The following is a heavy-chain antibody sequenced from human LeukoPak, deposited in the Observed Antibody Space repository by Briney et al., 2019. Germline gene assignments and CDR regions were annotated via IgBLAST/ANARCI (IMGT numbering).Heavy chain of an antibody. D-gene: IGHD1-26*01. CDR1: GFTFSTSW. J-gene: IGHJ4*02. CDR2: IDKHGFGK. Sequence: GGSLRLSCVASGFTFSTSWVTWVRQAPGKGLEWVANIDKHGFGKYYVDSVRGRFAISRDYASNSVFLQMDSLRAEDTSVYYCARDAGWGYYDLWGRGTPVTVSS. V-gene: IGHV3-7*01. CDR3: ARDAGWGYYDL.